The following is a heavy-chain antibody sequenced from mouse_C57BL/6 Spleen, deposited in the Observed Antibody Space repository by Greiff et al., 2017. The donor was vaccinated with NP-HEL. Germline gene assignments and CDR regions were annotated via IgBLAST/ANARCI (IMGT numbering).Heavy chain of an antibody. J-gene: IGHJ4*01. CDR1: GFSFTSYG. D-gene: IGHD2-2*01. CDR2: IWSGGST. V-gene: IGHV2-4*01. Sequence: QVQLQQSGPGLVQPSQCLSISCTASGFSFTSYGVHWVRQPPGKGLEWLGVIWSGGSTDYNAAFISGLSIITDNSKSQVFFKMNRMQADDTAIYYCAKIGYHYAMDYWGQGTSVTVSS. CDR3: AKIGYHYAMDY.